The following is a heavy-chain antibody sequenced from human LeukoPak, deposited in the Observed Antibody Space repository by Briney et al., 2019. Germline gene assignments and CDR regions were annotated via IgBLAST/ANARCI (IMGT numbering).Heavy chain of an antibody. CDR2: FDPQDYET. CDR1: EYTLTELS. J-gene: IGHJ4*02. Sequence: WASVKVSCKVSEYTLTELSIHWVRQAPGKGLQWMGGFDPQDYETIYAQKFQGRVTITADKSTSTAYMELSSLRSEDTAVYYCARGTARDGYNNENDYWGQGTLVTVSS. D-gene: IGHD5-24*01. V-gene: IGHV1-24*01. CDR3: ARGTARDGYNNENDY.